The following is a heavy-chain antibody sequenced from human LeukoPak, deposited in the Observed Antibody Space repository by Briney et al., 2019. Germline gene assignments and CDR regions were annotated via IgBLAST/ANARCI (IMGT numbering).Heavy chain of an antibody. CDR1: GYTFTGYY. J-gene: IGHJ4*02. CDR3: ARDSWHYDSSGYCDY. V-gene: IGHV1-2*02. CDR2: INPNSGGT. Sequence: GASVKVSFKASGYTFTGYYMHWVRQAPGQGLEWMGWINPNSGGTNYAQKFQGRVTMTRDTSISTAYMELSRLRSDDTAVYYCARDSWHYDSSGYCDYWGQGTLVTVSS. D-gene: IGHD3-22*01.